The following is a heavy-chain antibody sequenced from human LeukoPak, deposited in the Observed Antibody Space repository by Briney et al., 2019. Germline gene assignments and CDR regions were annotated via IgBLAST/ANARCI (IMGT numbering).Heavy chain of an antibody. CDR3: ARVWFGYFFQ. V-gene: IGHV3-53*01. D-gene: IGHD3-10*01. CDR2: IHTGGTT. CDR1: GIDISYHY. Sequence: GGSLRLFCVASGIDISYHYVGWVRQAPGKGLEWVSVIHTGGTTHYADSVKGRFTVSKDTSNNTVFLQMNSLRVEDTAVYFCARVWFGYFFQWGQGALVTVSS. J-gene: IGHJ4*02.